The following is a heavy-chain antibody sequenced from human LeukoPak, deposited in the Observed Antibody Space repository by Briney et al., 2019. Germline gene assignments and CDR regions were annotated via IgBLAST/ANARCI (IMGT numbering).Heavy chain of an antibody. CDR3: ARGPDDIVVVPLDY. Sequence: SETLSLTCAVYGGSFSGYYWSWIRRPPGKGLEWIGEINESGNTNYNPSLKSRVTISVDTSKSQLSLKLSSVTAADTAVYYCARGPDDIVVVPLDYWGQGTLVTVSS. D-gene: IGHD2-2*01. J-gene: IGHJ4*02. V-gene: IGHV4-34*01. CDR2: INESGNT. CDR1: GGSFSGYY.